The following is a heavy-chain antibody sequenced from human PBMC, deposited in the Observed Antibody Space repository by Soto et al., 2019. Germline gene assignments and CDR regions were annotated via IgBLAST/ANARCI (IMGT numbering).Heavy chain of an antibody. CDR2: ISYDGSNK. V-gene: IGHV3-30-3*01. D-gene: IGHD3-10*01. Sequence: QVQLVESGGGVVQPGRSLRLSCAASGFAFSSYAMHWVRQPPGKGTEWVAVISYDGSNKYYADSVKGRFTISRDNSKNTLYPQMNSLRAEDTAVYYCARDLSGSGDWGQGTLVTVSS. J-gene: IGHJ4*02. CDR3: ARDLSGSGD. CDR1: GFAFSSYA.